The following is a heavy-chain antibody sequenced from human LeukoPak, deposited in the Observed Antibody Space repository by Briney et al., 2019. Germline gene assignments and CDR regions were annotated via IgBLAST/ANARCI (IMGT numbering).Heavy chain of an antibody. CDR3: VRGGSPPTSTWSLDE. D-gene: IGHD1-26*01. Sequence: GGSLRLSCATSGFTFDDFAMQWVRQAPGKGLKWVSLISSEGGVTHYADSVKGRFTISRDNSKNTVSLQMDNLRIEDTAVYYCVRGGSPPTSTWSLDEWGQGTLVSVSS. V-gene: IGHV3-43D*03. CDR1: GFTFDDFA. J-gene: IGHJ4*02. CDR2: ISSEGGVT.